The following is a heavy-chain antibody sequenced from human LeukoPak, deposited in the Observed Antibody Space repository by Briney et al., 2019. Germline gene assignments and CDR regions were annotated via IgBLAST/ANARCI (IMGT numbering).Heavy chain of an antibody. CDR1: GFTFSSYS. Sequence: GGSLRLSCAASGFTFSSYSMNWVRQAPGKGLEWVSSISSSSSYIYYADSVKGRFTISRDNAKNSLYLQMNSLRAKDTAVYYCARDFVAAAGTEGFDYWGQGTLVTVSS. V-gene: IGHV3-21*01. J-gene: IGHJ4*02. D-gene: IGHD6-13*01. CDR2: ISSSSSYI. CDR3: ARDFVAAAGTEGFDY.